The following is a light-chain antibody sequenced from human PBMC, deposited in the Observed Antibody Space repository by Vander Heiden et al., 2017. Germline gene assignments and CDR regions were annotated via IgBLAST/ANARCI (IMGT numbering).Light chain of an antibody. J-gene: IGKJ5*01. CDR3: QQYGSSHL. CDR2: GAS. CDR1: QSVSSSY. V-gene: IGKV3-20*01. Sequence: EIVLPHSPGTLSLSPGERATLSCRASQSVSSSYLAWYQQKPGQAPRLLIYGASSRATGIPDRFSGSGSGTDFTLTISRLEPEDFAVYYCQQYGSSHLFGQGTRLEIK.